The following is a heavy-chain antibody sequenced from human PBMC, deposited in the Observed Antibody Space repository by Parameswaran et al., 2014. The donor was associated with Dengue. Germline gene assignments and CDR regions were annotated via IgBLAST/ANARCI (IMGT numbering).Heavy chain of an antibody. D-gene: IGHD1/OR15-1a*01. CDR3: ARAPTRNTKKTYGMDV. Sequence: WVRQAPGQGLEWMGWINPNSGGTNYAQKFQGRVTMTRDTSISTAYMELSRLRSDDTAVYYCARAPTRNTKKTYGMDVWGQGTTVTVSS. V-gene: IGHV1-2*02. J-gene: IGHJ6*02. CDR2: INPNSGGT.